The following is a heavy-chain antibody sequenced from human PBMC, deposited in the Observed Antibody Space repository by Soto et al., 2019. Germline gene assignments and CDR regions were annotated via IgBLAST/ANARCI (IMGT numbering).Heavy chain of an antibody. Sequence: PGGSLRLSCAASGFTFSSYGMHWVRQAPGKGLEWVAVIWYDGSNKYYADSVKGRFTISRDNSKNTLYLQMNSLGAEDTAVYYCARDFYDKLALDYYYYGMDVWGQGTTVTVSS. D-gene: IGHD3-3*01. CDR3: ARDFYDKLALDYYYYGMDV. CDR1: GFTFSSYG. V-gene: IGHV3-33*01. J-gene: IGHJ6*02. CDR2: IWYDGSNK.